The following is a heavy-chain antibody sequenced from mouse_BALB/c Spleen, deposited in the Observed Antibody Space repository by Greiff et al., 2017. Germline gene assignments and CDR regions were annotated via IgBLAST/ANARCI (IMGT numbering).Heavy chain of an antibody. D-gene: IGHD2-4*01. Sequence: EVQRVESGGGLVKPGGSLKLSCAASGFTFSSYAMSWVRQTPEKRLEWVATISSGGSYTYYPDSVKGRFTISRDNAKNNLYLQMSSLKSEDTAMYYCARGTYYDYDYFDYWGQGTTLTVSS. J-gene: IGHJ2*01. CDR2: ISSGGSYT. CDR3: ARGTYYDYDYFDY. CDR1: GFTFSSYA. V-gene: IGHV5-9-3*01.